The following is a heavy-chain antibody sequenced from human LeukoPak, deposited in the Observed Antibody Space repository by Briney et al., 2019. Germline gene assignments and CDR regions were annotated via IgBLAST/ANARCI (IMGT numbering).Heavy chain of an antibody. Sequence: KPSETLSLTCTVSGGSISSNKYYWGWIRQPPGKGLEWIGSIYYSGSTYYNPSLKSRVTISVDTSKNQFSLKLSSVTAADTAVFYCATPYSGGYHGLDIWGQGTMVTVPS. J-gene: IGHJ3*02. V-gene: IGHV4-39*01. D-gene: IGHD1-26*01. CDR1: GGSISSNKYY. CDR3: ATPYSGGYHGLDI. CDR2: IYYSGST.